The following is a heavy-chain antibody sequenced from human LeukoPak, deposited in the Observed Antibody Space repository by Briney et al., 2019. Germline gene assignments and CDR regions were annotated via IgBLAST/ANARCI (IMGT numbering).Heavy chain of an antibody. Sequence: PGGSLRVSCAASGFTFSSYSIDWVRQAPGKGLEWLSYISSSSSTIYYADSVKGRFTISRDNAKNSVYLQMNSLRAEDTAVYYSARVWSSGYTKDYWGQGTLVTVSS. D-gene: IGHD3-22*01. CDR1: GFTFSSYS. CDR3: ARVWSSGYTKDY. V-gene: IGHV3-48*04. J-gene: IGHJ4*02. CDR2: ISSSSSTI.